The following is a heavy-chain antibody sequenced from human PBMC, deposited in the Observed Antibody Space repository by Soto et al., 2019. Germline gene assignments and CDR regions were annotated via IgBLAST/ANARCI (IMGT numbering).Heavy chain of an antibody. J-gene: IGHJ3*02. CDR3: ARDYYDSSGYYSGAFDI. CDR2: ISSSSSYI. Sequence: GGSLRLSCAASGFTFSSYSMNWVRQAPGKGLEWVSSISSSSSYIYYADSVKGRFTISRDNAKNSLYLQMNSLRAEDTAVYYCARDYYDSSGYYSGAFDIWGQGTMVTVSS. CDR1: GFTFSSYS. D-gene: IGHD3-22*01. V-gene: IGHV3-21*01.